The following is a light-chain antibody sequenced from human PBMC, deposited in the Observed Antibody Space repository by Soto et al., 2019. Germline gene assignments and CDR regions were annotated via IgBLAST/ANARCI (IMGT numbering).Light chain of an antibody. V-gene: IGKV3-20*01. CDR1: QSVNNNY. J-gene: IGKJ1*01. CDR2: GAS. CDR3: QQLRT. Sequence: PGERATLSCRTSQSVNNNYLAWYQQKPGQAPRLLIYGASSRATGIPDRFSGSGSGTDFTLTISRLEPEDFAVYYCQQLRTFGQGTKVDIK.